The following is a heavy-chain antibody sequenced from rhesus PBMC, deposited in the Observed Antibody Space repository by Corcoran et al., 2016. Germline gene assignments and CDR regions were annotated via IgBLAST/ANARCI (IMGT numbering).Heavy chain of an antibody. CDR1: GGSVSSRNW. Sequence: QVQLQESGPGLVKPSETLSLTCAVSGGSVSSRNWWSWIRQPPGKGLEWIGYISGNSRSTYYNPSLMSRVTISTVTSKNPFSLKLSSVTAADTAVYYCARDLGGSYAFDYWGQGVLVTVSS. V-gene: IGHV4-65*01. CDR2: ISGNSRST. CDR3: ARDLGGSYAFDY. J-gene: IGHJ4*01. D-gene: IGHD1-44*02.